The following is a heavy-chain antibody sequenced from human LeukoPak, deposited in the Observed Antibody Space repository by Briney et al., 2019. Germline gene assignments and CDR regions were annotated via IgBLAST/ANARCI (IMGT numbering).Heavy chain of an antibody. CDR2: IKQDGSEK. V-gene: IGHV3-7*03. CDR1: GFTFSDHW. CDR3: ARRYFDY. Sequence: PGGSLRLSCAASGFTFSDHWLQWVRQAPGKGLEWVANIKQDGSEKYYVASVKGRFTISRDNAKNSLYLEMNNLRAEDTAVYYCARRYFDYWGQGTLVTVSS. J-gene: IGHJ4*02.